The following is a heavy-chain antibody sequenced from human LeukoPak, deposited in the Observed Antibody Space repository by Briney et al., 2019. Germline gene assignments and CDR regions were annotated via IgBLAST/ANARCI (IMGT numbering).Heavy chain of an antibody. Sequence: SETLSLTCLVSGGSIRSGNYYWGWPRQPPGKALECLACIDYAGNPYYNPSLESRVTISVDTSKNHFSLKLKSVTAADTTVYYCARRSKTYTGTYQMPFDYWGQGTLVAVSS. D-gene: IGHD1-26*01. CDR3: ARRSKTYTGTYQMPFDY. CDR2: IDYAGNP. J-gene: IGHJ4*02. V-gene: IGHV4-39*02. CDR1: GGSIRSGNYY.